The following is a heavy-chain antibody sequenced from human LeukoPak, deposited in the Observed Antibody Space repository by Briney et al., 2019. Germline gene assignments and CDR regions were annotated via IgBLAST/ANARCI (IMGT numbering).Heavy chain of an antibody. CDR1: GFIFRNYW. CDR2: IQQDGSEK. CDR3: AGSWGYRALDI. J-gene: IGHJ3*02. V-gene: IGHV3-7*01. D-gene: IGHD3-16*01. Sequence: GGSLRLSCAASGFIFRNYWMSWVRQAPGKGLGWVANIQQDGSEKSYVDSVKGRFTISRGNARSSLYLQMDSLRAEDTALYYCAGSWGYRALDIWGQGTMVTVSS.